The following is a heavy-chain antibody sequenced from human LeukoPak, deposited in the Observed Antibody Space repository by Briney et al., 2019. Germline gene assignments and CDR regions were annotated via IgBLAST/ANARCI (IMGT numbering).Heavy chain of an antibody. CDR1: RFTLSNYT. CDR3: ARLWWLRTYHFDT. D-gene: IGHD5-12*01. CDR2: INGSSSDI. J-gene: IGHJ4*02. V-gene: IGHV3-48*02. Sequence: GGSLRLSCTPTRFTLSNYTMNWVRQAAGKGLEWVSYINGSSSDIYYADSVKGRFTISRDNAKKSLFLQMDSLRDDDTAVYYCARLWWLRTYHFDTWGQGTLVTVSS.